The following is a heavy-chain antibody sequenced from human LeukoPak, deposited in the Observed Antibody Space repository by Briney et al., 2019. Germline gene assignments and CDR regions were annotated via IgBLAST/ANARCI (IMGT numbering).Heavy chain of an antibody. CDR2: ISSSSSTI. J-gene: IGHJ4*02. Sequence: GGSLRLSCAASGFTFSSYSMNWVRQAPGKGLEWVSYISSSSSTIYYADSVKGRFTISRDNAKNSLYLQMNSLRAEDTAVYYCASSVLLWFGEINPFDYWGQGTLVTVSS. V-gene: IGHV3-48*01. CDR3: ASSVLLWFGEINPFDY. CDR1: GFTFSSYS. D-gene: IGHD3-10*01.